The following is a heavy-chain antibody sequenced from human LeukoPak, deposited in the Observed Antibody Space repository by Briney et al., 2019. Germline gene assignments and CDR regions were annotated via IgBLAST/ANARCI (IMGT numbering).Heavy chain of an antibody. J-gene: IGHJ3*02. Sequence: GASVTVSCTASVYTFTDYYIHWVRQAPGQGLGWMGRIDPDSGGTSYPQKFQGRVTMTRDTSITTAYMELSRLRSDDTAVYYCAREFYDSSGRKHAFENWGQGTLVTVSS. D-gene: IGHD3-22*01. CDR3: AREFYDSSGRKHAFEN. CDR1: VYTFTDYY. CDR2: IDPDSGGT. V-gene: IGHV1-2*02.